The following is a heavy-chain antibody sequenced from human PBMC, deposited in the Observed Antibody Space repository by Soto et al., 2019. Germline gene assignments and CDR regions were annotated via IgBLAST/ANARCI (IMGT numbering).Heavy chain of an antibody. CDR3: ARDGIAARRDSYYGMDV. J-gene: IGHJ6*02. CDR1: GFTFSSYS. D-gene: IGHD6-6*01. Sequence: GGSLRLSCAASGFTFSSYSMNWVRQAPGKGLEWVSSISSSSSYIYYADSVKGRFTISRDNAKNSLYLQMNSLRAEDTAVYYCARDGIAARRDSYYGMDVWGQGTTVTVSS. V-gene: IGHV3-21*01. CDR2: ISSSSSYI.